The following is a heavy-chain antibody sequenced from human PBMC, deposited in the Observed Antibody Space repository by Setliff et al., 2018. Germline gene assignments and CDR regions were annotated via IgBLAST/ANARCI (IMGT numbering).Heavy chain of an antibody. J-gene: IGHJ4*02. CDR3: ARGKDYYDSSGYGRGDFDY. CDR2: IYHSGST. Sequence: PSETLSLTCTVSGYSISSGHYWGWIRQPPGKWLEWIGSIYHSGSTYYNPSLKSRVTISVDTSKNQFSLKLSSVTAADTAVYYCARGKDYYDSSGYGRGDFDYWGQGT. CDR1: GYSISSGHY. D-gene: IGHD3-22*01. V-gene: IGHV4-38-2*02.